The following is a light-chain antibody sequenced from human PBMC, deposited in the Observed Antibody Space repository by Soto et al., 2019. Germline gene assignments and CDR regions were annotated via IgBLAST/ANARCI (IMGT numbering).Light chain of an antibody. CDR1: QSISNN. V-gene: IGKV3D-15*01. J-gene: IGKJ4*01. CDR3: QQYNNWPPLT. Sequence: EIVMTQSPATLSVSPGERATLSCRASQSISNNLAWYQQKPGQAPRILIHGASTRAIGIPARFSGSGSGTEFTLTISSLQSEDFAVYYCQQYNNWPPLTFGGGTKVEIK. CDR2: GAS.